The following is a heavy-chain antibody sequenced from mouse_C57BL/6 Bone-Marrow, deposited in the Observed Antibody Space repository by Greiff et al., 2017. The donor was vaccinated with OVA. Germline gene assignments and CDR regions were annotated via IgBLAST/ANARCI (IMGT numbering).Heavy chain of an antibody. CDR1: GFTFSDFY. J-gene: IGHJ3*01. CDR3: ARDYGGFAY. CDR2: SRNKANDYTT. D-gene: IGHD1-2*01. Sequence: EVHLVESGGGLVQSGRSLRLSCATSGFTFSDFYMEWVRQAPGKGLEWIAASRNKANDYTTEYSASVEGRFIVSRDTSQSILYLQMNALRAEDTAIYYCARDYGGFAYWGQGTLVTVSA. V-gene: IGHV7-1*01.